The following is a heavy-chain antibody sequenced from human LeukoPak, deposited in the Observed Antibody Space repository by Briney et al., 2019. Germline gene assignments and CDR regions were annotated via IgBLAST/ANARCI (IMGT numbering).Heavy chain of an antibody. CDR1: GFTFSSYS. CDR3: AREMDDILTGYGLDY. J-gene: IGHJ4*02. D-gene: IGHD3-9*01. Sequence: GGSLRLSCAASGFTFSSYSMNWVRQVPGKGLEWVSSISSTGSYIFYADSVKGRFTISRDNAKNSLYLQMNSLRAEDTAVYYCAREMDDILTGYGLDYWGQGTLVTVSS. CDR2: ISSTGSYI. V-gene: IGHV3-21*01.